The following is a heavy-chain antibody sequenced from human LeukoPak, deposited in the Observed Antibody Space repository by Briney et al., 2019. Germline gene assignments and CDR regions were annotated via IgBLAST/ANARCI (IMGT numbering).Heavy chain of an antibody. CDR1: GFTFTRSA. J-gene: IGHJ4*02. CDR3: AKGWDSIWSYFDF. V-gene: IGHV3-30*02. CDR2: IQYDGDNK. D-gene: IGHD3-3*02. Sequence: PGGSLRLSCVASGFTFTRSAMHWVRQAPGKGLEWVAFIQYDGDNKYYADSVKGRFTISRDDSQNTLYLQMNSLTVEDTAVYYCAKGWDSIWSYFDFGGKETLVTVS.